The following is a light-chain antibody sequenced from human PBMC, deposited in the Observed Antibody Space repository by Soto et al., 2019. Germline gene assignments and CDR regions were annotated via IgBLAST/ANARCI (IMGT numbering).Light chain of an antibody. CDR2: GAS. CDR1: QSISSTY. J-gene: IGKJ1*01. V-gene: IGKV3-20*01. CDR3: QQYGSSPTWT. Sequence: EIVLTQSPGTLSLSPGERATLSCRASQSISSTYFAWYQQKPGQAPSLLFYGASSRATDIPDRFSGSGSGTDFTLTISRLEPEDFAVYYCQQYGSSPTWTFGLGTKVEIK.